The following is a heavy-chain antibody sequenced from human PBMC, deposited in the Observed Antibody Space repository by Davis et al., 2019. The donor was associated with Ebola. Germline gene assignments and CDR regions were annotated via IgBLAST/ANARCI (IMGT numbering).Heavy chain of an antibody. Sequence: GGSLRLSCAASGFTFSTYSMSWVRQAPGKGLEWVSSINTGSNYIFYADSVKGRFTISRDNAKNSLYLQMNSLRAEDTAVYYCARDHNGDTTGALYYYGMDVWGKGTTVTVSS. CDR3: ARDHNGDTTGALYYYGMDV. D-gene: IGHD4-17*01. CDR1: GFTFSTYS. V-gene: IGHV3-21*01. CDR2: INTGSNYI. J-gene: IGHJ6*04.